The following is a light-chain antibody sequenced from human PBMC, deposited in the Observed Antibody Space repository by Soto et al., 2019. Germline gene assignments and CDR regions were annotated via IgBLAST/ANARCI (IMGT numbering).Light chain of an antibody. CDR1: SSDVGGYNY. CDR2: DVS. Sequence: QSALTQPRSVSGSPGQSVTISCTGTSSDVGGYNYVSWYQQHPGKAPKLMIYDVSKRPSGVPDRFSGSKSGNTASLTISGLQADDEADYYCCSYAGSYIPYVFGTGTKLTVL. J-gene: IGLJ1*01. V-gene: IGLV2-11*01. CDR3: CSYAGSYIPYV.